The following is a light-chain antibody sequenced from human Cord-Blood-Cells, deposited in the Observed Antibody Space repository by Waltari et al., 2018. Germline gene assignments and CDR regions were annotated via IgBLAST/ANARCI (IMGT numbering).Light chain of an antibody. J-gene: IGKJ4*01. Sequence: DIQMTQSQSSLSASVGDRVTTTCQASKDISNYLNWYQQKPGKAPKLLIYDASNLETGVPSRFSGSGSGTDFTFTISSLQPEDIATYYCQQYVNLPLTFGGGTKVEIK. CDR1: KDISNY. CDR3: QQYVNLPLT. CDR2: DAS. V-gene: IGKV1-33*01.